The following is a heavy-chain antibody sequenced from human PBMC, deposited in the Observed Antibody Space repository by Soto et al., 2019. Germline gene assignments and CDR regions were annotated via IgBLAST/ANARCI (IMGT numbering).Heavy chain of an antibody. CDR3: TTDLITGSRGGAAWSDP. CDR1: GFAFSNAW. J-gene: IGHJ5*02. V-gene: IGHV3-15*01. CDR2: IYRKTDDETT. Sequence: PGGALRLSCAPSGFAFSNAWMSWVRQVPGKGLEWVGRIYRKTDDETTDYAAPVKGRFTISRDDSKNRLYLQMNSLKTEDTAIYYCTTDLITGSRGGAAWSDPWGQGTSVTVSS. D-gene: IGHD1-20*01.